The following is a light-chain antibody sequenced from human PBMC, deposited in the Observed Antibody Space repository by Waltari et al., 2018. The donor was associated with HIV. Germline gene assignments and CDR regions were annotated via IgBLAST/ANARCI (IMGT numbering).Light chain of an antibody. CDR3: ASHSTYTLLYV. CDR1: SSDLGHSNF. J-gene: IGLJ1*01. V-gene: IGLV2-14*03. CDR2: DVN. Sequence: QSALTQPASVSGSLGQSINISCSGLSSDLGHSNFVSWYQKHPDTVPRVIIYDVNNRPSGVSSRFSGSKSGATASLTISGLQAEDEAVYYCASHSTYTLLYVFGSGTELTVL.